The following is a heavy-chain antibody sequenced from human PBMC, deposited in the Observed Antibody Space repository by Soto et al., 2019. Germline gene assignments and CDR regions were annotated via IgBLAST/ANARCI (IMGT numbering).Heavy chain of an antibody. D-gene: IGHD1-26*01. J-gene: IGHJ5*02. Sequence: SETLSLTCAVSGGSISSGGYSWSWIRQSPGKGLEWIGYIDYSGSTNYNPSLKSRVTISVDTSKNQFSLKLSSVTAADTAVYYFARQGGGYYLDWFDPWSQGTLVTVSS. CDR1: GGSISSGGYS. CDR3: ARQGGGYYLDWFDP. CDR2: IDYSGST. V-gene: IGHV4-61*08.